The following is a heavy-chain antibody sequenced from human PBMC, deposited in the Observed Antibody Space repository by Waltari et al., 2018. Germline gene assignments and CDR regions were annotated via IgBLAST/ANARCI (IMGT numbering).Heavy chain of an antibody. D-gene: IGHD6-6*01. CDR2: TYYRSKWYN. V-gene: IGHV6-1*01. J-gene: IGHJ5*02. CDR1: GDSVSSNSAA. Sequence: QVQLQQSGPGLVKPSQTLSLTCAISGDSVSSNSAAWNWIRQSPSRGLEWLGRTYYRSKWYNDYAVSVKSRIPINPDTSKNQFSLQLNSVTPEDTAVYYCASGRGRIAARGGGNWFDPWGQGTLVTVSS. CDR3: ASGRGRIAARGGGNWFDP.